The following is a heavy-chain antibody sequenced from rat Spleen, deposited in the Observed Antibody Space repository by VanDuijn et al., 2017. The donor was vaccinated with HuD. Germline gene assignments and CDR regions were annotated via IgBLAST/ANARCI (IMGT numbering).Heavy chain of an antibody. CDR2: ISPSGGST. D-gene: IGHD1-12*02. Sequence: EVQLVESGGGLVQPGRSLKLSCAASGFTFSNYGMHWIRQAPTKGLEWVASISPSGGSTYYRDSVKGRFTISRDNAKSTLYLQMDSLRSEDTATYYCATHNYDGTYDWFAYWGQGTLVAVSS. V-gene: IGHV5-19*01. J-gene: IGHJ3*01. CDR3: ATHNYDGTYDWFAY. CDR1: GFTFSNYG.